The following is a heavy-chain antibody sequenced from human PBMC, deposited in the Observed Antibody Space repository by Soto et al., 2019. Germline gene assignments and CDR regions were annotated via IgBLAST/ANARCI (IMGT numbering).Heavy chain of an antibody. CDR2: ISSSSSYI. D-gene: IGHD2-2*02. V-gene: IGHV3-21*01. CDR3: ARDSREFYCSSTSCYKCYGMDV. J-gene: IGHJ6*02. Sequence: PGGSLRLSCAASGFTFSSYSMNWVRQAPGKGLEWVSSISSSSSYIYYADSVKGRFTISRDNAKNSLYLQMNGLRAEDTAVYYCARDSREFYCSSTSCYKCYGMDVWGQGTTVTVSS. CDR1: GFTFSSYS.